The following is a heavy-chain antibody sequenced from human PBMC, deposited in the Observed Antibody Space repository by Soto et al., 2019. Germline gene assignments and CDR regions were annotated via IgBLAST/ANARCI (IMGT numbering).Heavy chain of an antibody. Sequence: GGSLRLSCAASGFTFSSFAMSWVRQAPGKGLEWVSSISGSSGSTYYADSVKGRFTISRDNSKNTLYLQMNSLRAEDTALYYCVRGAPFESWGQGILVTVSS. D-gene: IGHD1-26*01. V-gene: IGHV3-23*01. CDR2: ISGSSGST. CDR1: GFTFSSFA. CDR3: VRGAPFES. J-gene: IGHJ4*02.